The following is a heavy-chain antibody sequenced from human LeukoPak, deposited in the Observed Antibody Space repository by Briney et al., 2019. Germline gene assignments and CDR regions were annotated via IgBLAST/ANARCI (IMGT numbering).Heavy chain of an antibody. Sequence: PGGSLRLSCAASGFTFNSYAMSWVRQAPGKGLQWVANIKQDGSEAHYVDSVKGRFTISRDNAKNSLSLQMNSLNVDDTGVYFCTRDALFGSGRTHLDFWSQGTLVSVSS. V-gene: IGHV3-7*04. J-gene: IGHJ4*02. D-gene: IGHD3-10*01. CDR1: GFTFNSYA. CDR2: IKQDGSEA. CDR3: TRDALFGSGRTHLDF.